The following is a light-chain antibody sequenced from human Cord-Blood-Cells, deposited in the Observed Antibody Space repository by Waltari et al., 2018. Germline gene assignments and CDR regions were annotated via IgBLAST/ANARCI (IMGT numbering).Light chain of an antibody. J-gene: IGLJ3*02. V-gene: IGLV2-14*03. CDR1: SSDVGGYNY. CDR3: SSYTSSSTWV. CDR2: DVS. Sequence: QSALTQPASVSGSPGQSITISCTGTSSDVGGYNYVSWYQQHPGKAPKLMIYDVSNGPAGVSNRCSGSKAGNTASLTISGLQAEDEADYYCSSYTSSSTWVFGGGTKLTVL.